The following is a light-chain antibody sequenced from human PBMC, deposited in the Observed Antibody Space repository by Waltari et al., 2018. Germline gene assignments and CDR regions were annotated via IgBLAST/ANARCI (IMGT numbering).Light chain of an antibody. Sequence: QSALTQPASVSGSPGQSITISCTGSSSDVGNYDFVSWYQQYPGKAPKVIIYEVNKRPSGFSDLSSGSKSGNTASLTIAGLQPEDEADYHCCSYATRNTPVAFGGGTKVTLL. CDR2: EVN. CDR1: SSDVGNYDF. V-gene: IGLV2-23*02. CDR3: CSYATRNTPVA. J-gene: IGLJ2*01.